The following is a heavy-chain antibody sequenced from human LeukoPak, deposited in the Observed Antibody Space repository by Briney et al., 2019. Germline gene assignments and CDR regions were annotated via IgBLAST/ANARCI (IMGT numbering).Heavy chain of an antibody. J-gene: IGHJ5*02. V-gene: IGHV1-18*01. CDR3: ARSDGPTLAYCGGDCEHWVWFDP. D-gene: IGHD2-21*02. Sequence: ASVKVSCKASGYTFTSYGIGWVRQAPGQGLEWMGCISAYNGNTNYAQKLQGRVTMTTDTSTSTAYMELRSLRSDDTAVYYWARSDGPTLAYCGGDCEHWVWFDPWGQGTLVTVSS. CDR2: ISAYNGNT. CDR1: GYTFTSYG.